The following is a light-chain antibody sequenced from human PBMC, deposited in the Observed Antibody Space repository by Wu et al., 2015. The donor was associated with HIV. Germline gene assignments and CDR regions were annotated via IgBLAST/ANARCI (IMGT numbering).Light chain of an antibody. CDR2: ETS. V-gene: IGKV3-15*01. Sequence: IILTQSPDTLSVSPGERVTLSCRASENIKNNLAWYQHRPGQPPRLLIYETSTRSTGIPARFSGSGSRTEFTLTISNMQSDDFGVYYCQQYDNWPPFTFGPGD. J-gene: IGKJ2*01. CDR1: ENIKNN. CDR3: QQYDNWPPFT.